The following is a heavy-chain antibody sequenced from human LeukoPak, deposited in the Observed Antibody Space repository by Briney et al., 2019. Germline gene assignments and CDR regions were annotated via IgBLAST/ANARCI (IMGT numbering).Heavy chain of an antibody. D-gene: IGHD3-10*01. CDR3: ARVSGPGMNEYYHL. V-gene: IGHV3-74*01. Sequence: GGSLRLSCAASGFTFSGAWMHWVRQAPGKGLVWVSRINNDGSTTRRADSVKGRFTISRGNARNTLYLQMNSLRVEDTAVYYCARVSGPGMNEYYHLWGQGTLVTVSS. J-gene: IGHJ1*01. CDR1: GFTFSGAW. CDR2: INNDGSTT.